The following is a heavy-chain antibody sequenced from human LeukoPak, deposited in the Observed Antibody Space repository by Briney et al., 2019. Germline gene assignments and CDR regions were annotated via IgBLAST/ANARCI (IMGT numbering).Heavy chain of an antibody. CDR1: GYTFTSYG. D-gene: IGHD3-22*01. CDR3: ARGYYDSSGYYSAYYYYMDV. V-gene: IGHV1-18*01. J-gene: IGHJ6*03. CDR2: ISAYNGNT. Sequence: ASVKVSCKASGYTFTSYGISWVRQAPGQGLEWMGWISAYNGNTNYAQKFQGRVTITADESTSTAYMELSSLRSEDTAVYYCARGYYDSSGYYSAYYYYMDVWGKGTTVTNSS.